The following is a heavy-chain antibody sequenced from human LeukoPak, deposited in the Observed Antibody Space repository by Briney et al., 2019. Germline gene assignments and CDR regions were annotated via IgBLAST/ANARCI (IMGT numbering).Heavy chain of an antibody. J-gene: IGHJ4*02. D-gene: IGHD3-10*01. CDR3: ARGRCYGSGSYGCRYLPYYFDY. Sequence: ETLSLTCAVSGGSISSSNWWDWVRQAPGKGLEWVSVIYSGGSTYYADSVKGRFTISRDNSKNTLYLQMNSLRAEDTAVYYCARGRCYGSGSYGCRYLPYYFDYWGQGTLVTVSS. V-gene: IGHV3-53*01. CDR1: GGSISSSNW. CDR2: IYSGGST.